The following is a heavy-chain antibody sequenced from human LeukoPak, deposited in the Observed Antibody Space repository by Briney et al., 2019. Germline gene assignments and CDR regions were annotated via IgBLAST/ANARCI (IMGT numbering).Heavy chain of an antibody. J-gene: IGHJ5*02. Sequence: GTSLRLSCAASGFTFTSYGMHWVRQAPGKGLEWVALISSDGGHENYADSVRGRFTISRDNSKNTLYLQMNSLSSEDTALYYCARYYTVPEGEAWFDPWGQGTLVTVSS. V-gene: IGHV3-30*03. CDR1: GFTFTSYG. CDR2: ISSDGGHE. CDR3: ARYYTVPEGEAWFDP. D-gene: IGHD3-16*01.